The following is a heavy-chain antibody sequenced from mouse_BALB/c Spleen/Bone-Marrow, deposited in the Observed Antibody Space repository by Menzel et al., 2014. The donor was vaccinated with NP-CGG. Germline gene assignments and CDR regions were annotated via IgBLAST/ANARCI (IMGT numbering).Heavy chain of an antibody. V-gene: IGHV1-14*01. CDR1: GYTFTSSV. CDR2: FNPYYDGS. Sequence: EVKLMESGPELVKPGASVKMSCKASGYTFTSSVMHWVKQKPGQGLEWIGYFNPYYDGSKYNEKFKGKATLTSDKSSSRSYMEQSSLNSEDPAVYYCAKGGNYRYDCDYGGQGTTLTVSS. D-gene: IGHD2-14*01. J-gene: IGHJ2*01. CDR3: AKGGNYRYDCDY.